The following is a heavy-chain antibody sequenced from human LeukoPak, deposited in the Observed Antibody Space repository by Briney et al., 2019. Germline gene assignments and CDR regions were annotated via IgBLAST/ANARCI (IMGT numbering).Heavy chain of an antibody. Sequence: KPSETLSLTCTVSGGSISTYYWSWIRQCPGKGLEWIGYIYYSGSTSYNPSLKSRVTISIDTSKTQFSLKLSSVTAADTAVYYCARVVYSGSWGYFDYWGQGALVTVSS. CDR3: ARVVYSGSWGYFDY. V-gene: IGHV4-59*01. D-gene: IGHD3-10*01. CDR2: IYYSGST. J-gene: IGHJ4*02. CDR1: GGSISTYY.